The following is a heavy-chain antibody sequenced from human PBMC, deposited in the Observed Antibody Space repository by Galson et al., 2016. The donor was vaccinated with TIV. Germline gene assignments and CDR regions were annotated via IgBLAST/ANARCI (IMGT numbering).Heavy chain of an antibody. J-gene: IGHJ6*02. D-gene: IGHD5-18*01. Sequence: SVKVSCKASGDTFSSFVISWARQAPGQGLEWMGGIIPLFGEAHYAQKFQGRVTISADESTSTVYMELSGLRSWATAMYYCAKCRNTAMDTYYYYYGLDVWGQGTTVTVSS. CDR3: AKCRNTAMDTYYYYYGLDV. CDR1: GDTFSSFV. CDR2: IIPLFGEA. V-gene: IGHV1-69*13.